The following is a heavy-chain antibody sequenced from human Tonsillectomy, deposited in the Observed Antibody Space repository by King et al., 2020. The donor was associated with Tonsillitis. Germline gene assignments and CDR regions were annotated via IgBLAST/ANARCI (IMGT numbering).Heavy chain of an antibody. D-gene: IGHD2-2*01. CDR1: GFTFSSYS. V-gene: IGHV3-21*01. CDR3: ARVKAECRRTSCYAGAYYYYGMDV. CDR2: ISSSSSYI. Sequence: VQLVESGGGLVKPGGSLRLSCAASGFTFSSYSMNWVRQAPGKGLEWVSSISSSSSYIYYADSVKGRFTISRDNAKNSLYLQMNSLGAEDTAVYYCARVKAECRRTSCYAGAYYYYGMDVWGQGTTVTVSS. J-gene: IGHJ6*02.